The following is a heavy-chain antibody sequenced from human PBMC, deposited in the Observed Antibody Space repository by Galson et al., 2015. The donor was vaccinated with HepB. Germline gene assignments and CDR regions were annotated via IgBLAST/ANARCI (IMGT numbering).Heavy chain of an antibody. D-gene: IGHD3-22*01. V-gene: IGHV3-48*04. J-gene: IGHJ4*02. CDR3: TRGFPYYNNELNDY. Sequence: SLRLSCAASGFTFSSYTMNWVRQTPGKGLQWLSYISTNGATVHYADSVKGRFTISRDNARNSLFLQLNSLRAEDTAVYYCTRGFPYYNNELNDYWGQGTLVTVSS. CDR1: GFTFSSYT. CDR2: ISTNGATV.